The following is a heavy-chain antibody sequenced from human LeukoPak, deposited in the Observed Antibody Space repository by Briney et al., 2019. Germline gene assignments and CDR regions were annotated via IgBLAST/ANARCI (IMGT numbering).Heavy chain of an antibody. V-gene: IGHV3-23*01. J-gene: IGHJ3*02. D-gene: IGHD6-19*01. CDR2: ITNSGDST. CDR1: GFTFSTYA. Sequence: GGSLRLSCAASGFTFSTYAMSWVRQAPGKGLEWVSGITNSGDSTYYAASMKGRITISRDKPKNTLYLQMNSLRAEDTAVYYCARLGEWLVYDAFHIWGQGTMVTVSS. CDR3: ARLGEWLVYDAFHI.